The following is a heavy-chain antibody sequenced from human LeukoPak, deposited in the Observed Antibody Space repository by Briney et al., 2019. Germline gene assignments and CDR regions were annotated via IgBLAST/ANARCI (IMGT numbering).Heavy chain of an antibody. V-gene: IGHV4-39*01. CDR3: ARRNYPYYFDY. D-gene: IGHD1-7*01. J-gene: IGHJ4*02. Sequence: SETLSLTCTVSGGSINSRNNYWGWIRQPPGKGLEWIAIISDTGTTYYSPSLKSRLTISVDTSKNQFSLTLSSVTTADTAVYYCARRNYPYYFDYWGQGTLVTVSS. CDR1: GGSINSRNNY. CDR2: ISDTGTT.